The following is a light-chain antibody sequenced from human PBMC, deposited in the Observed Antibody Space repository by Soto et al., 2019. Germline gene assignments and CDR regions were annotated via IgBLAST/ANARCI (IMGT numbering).Light chain of an antibody. Sequence: DIVLTQSPSTVSSSCRERDTLSCRASQSVSSYLAWYQQKPGQAPRLLMYEASTRATGIPARFSGGGSGTDFTLTISSLEPEDFAVYYCQQRSDWPWTFGQGTKVDI. CDR3: QQRSDWPWT. V-gene: IGKV3-11*01. J-gene: IGKJ1*01. CDR2: EAS. CDR1: QSVSSY.